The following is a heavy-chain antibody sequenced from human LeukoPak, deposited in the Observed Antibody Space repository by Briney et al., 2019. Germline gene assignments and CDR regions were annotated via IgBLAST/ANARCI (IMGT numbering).Heavy chain of an antibody. Sequence: SVKVSCKASGGTFSSYAISWVRQAPGQGLEWMGGIIPIFGTANYAQKFQGRVTITADESTSTAYMELSSLRSEDTAVYYCAREDCSSTSCYRWFDPWGQGTLVTVSS. J-gene: IGHJ5*02. V-gene: IGHV1-69*13. CDR1: GGTFSSYA. D-gene: IGHD2-2*01. CDR3: AREDCSSTSCYRWFDP. CDR2: IIPIFGTA.